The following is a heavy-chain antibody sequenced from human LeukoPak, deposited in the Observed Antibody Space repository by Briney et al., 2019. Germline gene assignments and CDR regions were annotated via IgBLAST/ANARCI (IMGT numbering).Heavy chain of an antibody. D-gene: IGHD3-3*01. CDR2: ISSSSSYI. CDR1: GFTFSSYA. Sequence: GGSLRLSCAASGFTFSSYAMSWVRQAPGKGLEWVSSISSSSSYIYYADSVKGRFTISRDNAKNSLYLQMNSLRAEDTAVYYCARDGFWSGYCLDYWGQGTLVTVSS. J-gene: IGHJ4*02. V-gene: IGHV3-21*01. CDR3: ARDGFWSGYCLDY.